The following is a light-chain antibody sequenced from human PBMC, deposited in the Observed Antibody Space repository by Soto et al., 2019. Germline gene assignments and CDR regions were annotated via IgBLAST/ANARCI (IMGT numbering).Light chain of an antibody. CDR2: AAS. CDR1: QDISDY. Sequence: DIQLTQSPSFLSASVGDRVTITCRASQDISDYLAWYQQRPGKAPKLLIYAASTLQSGVPSRFSGSGSGSEFTLTISSLQPDDFATYYCQQYNDYWTFGQGTKVDIK. J-gene: IGKJ1*01. CDR3: QQYNDYWT. V-gene: IGKV1-9*01.